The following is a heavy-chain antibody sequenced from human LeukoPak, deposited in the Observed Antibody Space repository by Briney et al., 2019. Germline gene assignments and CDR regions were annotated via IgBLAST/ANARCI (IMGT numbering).Heavy chain of an antibody. CDR2: IYTSGST. Sequence: PSETLSLTCTVSGGSISSYYWSWIRQPAGKGLEWIGRIYTSGSTNYNPSLKSRVTMSVDTSKNQFSLKLSSVTAADTAVYYCARVYYYDSSGLYYFDYWGQGTLVTVSS. CDR1: GGSISSYY. J-gene: IGHJ4*02. D-gene: IGHD3-22*01. V-gene: IGHV4-4*07. CDR3: ARVYYYDSSGLYYFDY.